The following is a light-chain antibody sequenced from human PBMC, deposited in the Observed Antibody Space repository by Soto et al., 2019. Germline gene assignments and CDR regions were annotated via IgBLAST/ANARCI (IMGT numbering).Light chain of an antibody. J-gene: IGLJ1*01. CDR3: SSYTSSSTYV. CDR2: DVS. CDR1: SSDVGGYNY. V-gene: IGLV2-14*01. Sequence: QSVLTQPASVSGSPGQSITISCTGTSSDVGGYNYVSWYQQHPGKAPKLMIYDVSNWPSGVSNRFSGSKSGNTASLTISGLQAEDEADYYCSSYTSSSTYVFGTVTKVTVL.